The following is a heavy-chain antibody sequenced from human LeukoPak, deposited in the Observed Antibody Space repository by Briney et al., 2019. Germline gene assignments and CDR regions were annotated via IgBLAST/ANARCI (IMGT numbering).Heavy chain of an antibody. CDR2: ISYDGSNK. Sequence: QPGGSLRLSCAASGFTFNSYAMHWVRQAPGKGLEWVAVISYDGSNKYYADSVKGRFTISRDNSKSTLYLQMNSLSGEDTALYYCARRGGSNGWGDFDIWGQGTMVTVSS. CDR1: GFTFNSYA. CDR3: ARRGGSNGWGDFDI. V-gene: IGHV3-30-3*01. D-gene: IGHD6-19*01. J-gene: IGHJ3*02.